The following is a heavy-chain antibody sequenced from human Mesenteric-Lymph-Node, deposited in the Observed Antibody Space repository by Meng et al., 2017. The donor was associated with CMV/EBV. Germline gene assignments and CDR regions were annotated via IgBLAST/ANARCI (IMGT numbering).Heavy chain of an antibody. CDR1: GFTFSSYA. Sequence: GGSLRLSCAASGFTFSSYAMHWVRQAPGKGLEGVAVISYDGSNKYYADSVKGRFTISRDNSKNTLYLQMNSLRAEDTAVYYCARDIAYCGGDCSKDPWGQGTLVTVSS. CDR2: ISYDGSNK. D-gene: IGHD2-21*01. V-gene: IGHV3-30*04. CDR3: ARDIAYCGGDCSKDP. J-gene: IGHJ4*02.